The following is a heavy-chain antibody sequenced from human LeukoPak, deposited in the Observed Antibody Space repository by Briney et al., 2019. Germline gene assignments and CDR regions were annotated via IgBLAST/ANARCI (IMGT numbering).Heavy chain of an antibody. CDR3: ARSGYGSGSYEPWDY. CDR2: INPNSGGT. J-gene: IGHJ4*02. Sequence: GASVKVSCKASGYTFTGYYMHWVRQAPGQGLEWMGWINPNSGGTNYAQKFQGRVTMTRDTSISTAYMELSRLRSDDTAVYYCARSGYGSGSYEPWDYWGQGTLVTVSS. D-gene: IGHD3-10*01. CDR1: GYTFTGYY. V-gene: IGHV1-2*02.